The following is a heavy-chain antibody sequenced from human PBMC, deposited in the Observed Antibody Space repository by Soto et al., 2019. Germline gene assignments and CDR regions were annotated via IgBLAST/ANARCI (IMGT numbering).Heavy chain of an antibody. CDR3: AKDLGGAAGLGYY. V-gene: IGHV3-30*18. CDR1: GFTFSSYG. J-gene: IGHJ4*02. CDR2: ISYDGSNK. Sequence: VQLVESGGGVVQPGRSLRLSCAASGFTFSSYGMHWVRQAPGKGLEWVAVISYDGSNKYYADSVKGRFTISRDNSKNTLYLQMNSLRAEDTAVYYCAKDLGGAAGLGYYWGQGTLVTVSS. D-gene: IGHD3-10*01.